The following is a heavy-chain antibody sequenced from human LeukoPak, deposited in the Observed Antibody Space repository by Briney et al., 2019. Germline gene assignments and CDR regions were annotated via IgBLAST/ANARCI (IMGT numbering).Heavy chain of an antibody. D-gene: IGHD5-12*01. CDR3: ARAQSALWLQSVDYFDY. CDR1: GYTFTNYY. V-gene: IGHV1-2*02. Sequence: ASVKVSCKASGYTFTNYYMHWVRQAPGQGLEWMGWINPNSGGTNYAQKSQGRVTMTRDTSITTAYMELSRLRSDDTAVYYCARAQSALWLQSVDYFDYWGQGTLVTVSS. J-gene: IGHJ4*02. CDR2: INPNSGGT.